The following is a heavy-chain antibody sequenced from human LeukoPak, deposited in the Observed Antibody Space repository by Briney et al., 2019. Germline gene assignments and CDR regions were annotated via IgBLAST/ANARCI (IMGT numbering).Heavy chain of an antibody. CDR1: GGSISSSSYY. D-gene: IGHD6-6*01. CDR2: IYYSGST. V-gene: IGHV4-39*01. J-gene: IGHJ4*02. Sequence: SETLSLTCTVSGGSISSSSYYWGWIRQPPGKGLEWIGSIYYSGSTYHNPSLKSRVTISVNPSKNQFSLKLSSVTAADTAVYYCARRGIAARLLYYFDYWGQGTLVTVSS. CDR3: ARRGIAARLLYYFDY.